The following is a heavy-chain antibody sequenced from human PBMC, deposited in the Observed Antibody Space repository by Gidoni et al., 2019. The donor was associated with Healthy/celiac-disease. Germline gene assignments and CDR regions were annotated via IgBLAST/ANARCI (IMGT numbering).Heavy chain of an antibody. CDR3: AAGSSSWNIDY. CDR2: IYYSGST. D-gene: IGHD6-13*01. V-gene: IGHV4-59*08. Sequence: QVQLQEPGPGLVKPSETLSLTCTVSGGSISSYYWSWIRQPPGKGLDWIGYIYYSGSTNYNPSLKSRVTISVDTSKNQFSLKLSSVTAADTAVYYCAAGSSSWNIDYWGQGTLVTVSS. J-gene: IGHJ4*02. CDR1: GGSISSYY.